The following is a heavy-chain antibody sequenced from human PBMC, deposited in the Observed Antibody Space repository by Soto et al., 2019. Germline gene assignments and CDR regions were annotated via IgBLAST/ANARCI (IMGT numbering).Heavy chain of an antibody. CDR3: AKDRDAYNMITFGGVIANYFDY. D-gene: IGHD3-16*02. CDR2: ISGSGGST. CDR1: VFTFSSYA. V-gene: IGHV3-23*01. Sequence: GWSLRLSCASSVFTFSSYAMSWVRQAPGKGLEWVSAISGSGGSTYYADSVKGRFTISRDDSKNTLYLQMNSLRAEDTAVYYCAKDRDAYNMITFGGVIANYFDYWGQGTLVTVSS. J-gene: IGHJ4*02.